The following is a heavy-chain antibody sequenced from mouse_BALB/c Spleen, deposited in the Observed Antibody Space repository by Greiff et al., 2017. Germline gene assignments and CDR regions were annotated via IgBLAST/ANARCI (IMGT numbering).Heavy chain of an antibody. CDR3: ARLKYGNYGFAY. D-gene: IGHD2-10*02. Sequence: EVMLVESGPGLVTPSQSLSLTFTVTGYSITSDYAWHWIRQFPGNKLEWMGYIGYSGSTSYNPSLKSRISITRDTSKNQFFLQLNSVTTEDTATYYCARLKYGNYGFAYWGQGTLVTVSA. CDR2: IGYSGST. CDR1: GYSITSDYA. V-gene: IGHV3-2*02. J-gene: IGHJ3*01.